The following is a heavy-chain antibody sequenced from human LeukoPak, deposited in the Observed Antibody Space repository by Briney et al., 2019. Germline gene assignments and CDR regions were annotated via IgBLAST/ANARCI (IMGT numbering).Heavy chain of an antibody. CDR2: ISYDGSNK. Sequence: VQPGRSLRLSCAASGFTFSSYAMHWVRQAPGKGLEWVAVISYDGSNKYYADSVKGRFTISRDNSKNTPYLQMNNLRVEDTAVFYCVNGESFYGDYGFDYWGQGTLVTVSS. J-gene: IGHJ4*02. D-gene: IGHD4-17*01. CDR3: VNGESFYGDYGFDY. V-gene: IGHV3-30*04. CDR1: GFTFSSYA.